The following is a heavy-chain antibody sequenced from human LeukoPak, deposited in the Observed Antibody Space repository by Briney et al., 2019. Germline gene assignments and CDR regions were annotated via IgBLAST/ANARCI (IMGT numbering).Heavy chain of an antibody. V-gene: IGHV1-69*13. CDR1: ERTFSSYA. J-gene: IGHJ6*02. CDR2: IIPIFGTA. Sequence: SVKVSCKASERTFSSYAISWVRQAPGQGLEWMGGIIPIFGTANYAQKFQGRVTITADESTSTAYMELSSLRSEDTAVYYCARSSRDPECYYYYYGMDVWGQGTTVTVSS. CDR3: ARSSRDPECYYYYYGMDV. D-gene: IGHD2/OR15-2a*01.